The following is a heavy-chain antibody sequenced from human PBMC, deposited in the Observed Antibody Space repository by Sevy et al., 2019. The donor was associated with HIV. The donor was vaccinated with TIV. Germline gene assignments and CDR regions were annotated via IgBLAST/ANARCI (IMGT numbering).Heavy chain of an antibody. D-gene: IGHD2-8*01. CDR1: GFTFSSYA. Sequence: GGSLRLSCAASGFTFSSYAMHWVRQAPGKGLEWVAVISYDGSNKYYADSVKGRFTISRDNSKNTLYLQMYSLRAEDTSMYYCAREGLRRVGMVYKLRDAFDIWGQGTMVTGSS. V-gene: IGHV3-30-3*01. J-gene: IGHJ3*02. CDR3: AREGLRRVGMVYKLRDAFDI. CDR2: ISYDGSNK.